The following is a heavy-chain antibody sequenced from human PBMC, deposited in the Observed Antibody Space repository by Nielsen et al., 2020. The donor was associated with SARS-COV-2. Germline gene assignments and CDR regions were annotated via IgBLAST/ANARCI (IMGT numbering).Heavy chain of an antibody. V-gene: IGHV4-61*01. CDR1: GGSVSSDTYY. CDR3: AREIVVVPAAIFRSVGAFDI. Sequence: SETLSLTCTVSGGSVSSDTYYWSWIRQPPGKGLEWIGNIYYIGSTNYNPSLESRVTISIDTSKNQFSLKLSSVTAADTAVYYCAREIVVVPAAIFRSVGAFDIWGQGTMVTVSS. CDR2: IYYIGST. D-gene: IGHD2-2*01. J-gene: IGHJ3*02.